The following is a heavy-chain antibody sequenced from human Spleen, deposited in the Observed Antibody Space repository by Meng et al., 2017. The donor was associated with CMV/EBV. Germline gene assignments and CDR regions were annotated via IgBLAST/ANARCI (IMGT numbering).Heavy chain of an antibody. CDR2: ISAYNGNT. Sequence: ASVKVSCKASGYTFTSYGISWVRQAPGQGLEWMGWISAYNGNTNYAQKFQGGVTLTSDTSTNTAYMELRSLRSDDTAVYYCARGETYGMDVWGQGTTVTVSS. D-gene: IGHD1-26*01. CDR3: ARGETYGMDV. V-gene: IGHV1-18*01. CDR1: GYTFTSYG. J-gene: IGHJ6*02.